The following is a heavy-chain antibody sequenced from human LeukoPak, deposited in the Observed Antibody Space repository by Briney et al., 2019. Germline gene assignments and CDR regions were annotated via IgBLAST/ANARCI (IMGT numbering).Heavy chain of an antibody. D-gene: IGHD3-10*01. CDR2: INTDGSST. CDR1: GFTFSSYW. Sequence: QPGGSLRLSCAASGFTFSSYWMHWVRQAPGKGLVWVSRINTDGSSTSYADSVKGRFTISRDNSKNTLYLQMNSLRAEDTAVYYCARGFRITMVRGVIRDAFDIWGQGTMVTVSS. CDR3: ARGFRITMVRGVIRDAFDI. V-gene: IGHV3-74*01. J-gene: IGHJ3*02.